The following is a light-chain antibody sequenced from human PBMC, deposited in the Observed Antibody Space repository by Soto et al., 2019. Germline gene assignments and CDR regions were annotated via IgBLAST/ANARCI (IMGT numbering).Light chain of an antibody. V-gene: IGKV3-11*01. Sequence: EIVLTQSPATLSLSPGERATLSCRASQSVSSYLAWYQQKPGQAPRLLIYDASNRATGIPARFSGSGSGTDFTLTISSREPEDFAVYYCQQRINWPPRYTFGQGTKLEIK. J-gene: IGKJ2*01. CDR2: DAS. CDR3: QQRINWPPRYT. CDR1: QSVSSY.